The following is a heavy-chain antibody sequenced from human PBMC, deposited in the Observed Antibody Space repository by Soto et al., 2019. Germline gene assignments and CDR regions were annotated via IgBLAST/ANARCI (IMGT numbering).Heavy chain of an antibody. CDR3: AKRRGAGGHFDY. V-gene: IGHV3-53*01. D-gene: IGHD2-15*01. CDR2: VSIGGST. Sequence: PGGSLRLSCAASGFTVSNNYMGWVRQGPGKGLEWVAVVSIGGSTHYADSVRGRFTISRDNSKNTLSLQMNSLTAEDTAVYFCAKRRGAGGHFDYWGQGALVTVSS. CDR1: GFTVSNNY. J-gene: IGHJ4*02.